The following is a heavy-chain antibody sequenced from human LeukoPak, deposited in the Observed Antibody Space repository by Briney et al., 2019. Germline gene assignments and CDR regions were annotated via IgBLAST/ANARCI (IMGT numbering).Heavy chain of an antibody. V-gene: IGHV1-2*02. J-gene: IGHJ4*02. CDR3: ARAVYYYGSGSNFDC. CDR2: INPNSGGT. CDR1: GYTFTGYY. D-gene: IGHD3-10*01. Sequence: ASVKVSCKASGYTFTGYYMHWVRQAPGQGLEWMGWINPNSGGTNYAQKSQGRVTMTRDTSISTAYMELSRLRSDDTAVYYCARAVYYYGSGSNFDCWGQGTLVTVSS.